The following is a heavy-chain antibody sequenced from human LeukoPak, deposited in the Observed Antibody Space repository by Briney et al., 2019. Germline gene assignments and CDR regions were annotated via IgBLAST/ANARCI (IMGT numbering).Heavy chain of an antibody. Sequence: GGSLRLSCAASGFTFSSYSMNWVRQAPGKGLEWVSSISSLGADIYYADSVKGRFTISRDNAKNSLFLQMNSLRAEDTAVYYCARDERGWSGSYHLDYWGQGTLVTVSS. CDR3: ARDERGWSGSYHLDY. CDR1: GFTFSSYS. J-gene: IGHJ4*02. V-gene: IGHV3-21*01. D-gene: IGHD1-26*01. CDR2: ISSLGADI.